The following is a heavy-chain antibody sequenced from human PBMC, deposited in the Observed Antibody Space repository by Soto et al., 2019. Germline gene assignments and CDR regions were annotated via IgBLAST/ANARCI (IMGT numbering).Heavy chain of an antibody. CDR2: IYWDDDK. V-gene: IGHV2-5*02. CDR3: AHSPFYYDSSRAFHI. CDR1: GFSLSTSGVG. J-gene: IGHJ3*02. D-gene: IGHD3-22*01. Sequence: ITLKESGPTLVKPTQTLTLTCSFSGFSLSTSGVGVGWIRQPPGKALEWLALIYWDDDKHYSPSLKTRLTITXDXSXXQVVLTMTNMGPVDTATYSCAHSPFYYDSSRAFHIWGQGTLVAVSS.